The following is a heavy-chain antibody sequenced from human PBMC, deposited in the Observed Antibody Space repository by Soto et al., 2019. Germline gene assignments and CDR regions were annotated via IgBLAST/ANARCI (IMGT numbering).Heavy chain of an antibody. Sequence: EVQLVESGGGLVQPGGSLRLSCAASGFTFSSYSMNWVRQAPGKGLEWVSYISSSSSTIYYADSVNGRFTISRDNAKNSLYLQMNSLRDEDTAVYYCARVPIPYYYDSSGYYYFDYWGQGTLVTVSS. CDR2: ISSSSSTI. D-gene: IGHD3-22*01. J-gene: IGHJ4*02. V-gene: IGHV3-48*02. CDR1: GFTFSSYS. CDR3: ARVPIPYYYDSSGYYYFDY.